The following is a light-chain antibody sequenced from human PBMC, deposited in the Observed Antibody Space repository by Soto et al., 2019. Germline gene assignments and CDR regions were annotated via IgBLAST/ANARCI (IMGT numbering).Light chain of an antibody. CDR3: QQYNSWPLT. V-gene: IGKV3-15*01. J-gene: IGKJ4*01. CDR2: DAS. CDR1: QTVSSN. Sequence: EIVMTQSPATLSVSPGERATLSCRASQTVSSNLAWYRQKPGQAPRLLIYDASTRATGIPVRFRGSGSGTEFTLTISSLQSEDSAVYYCQQYNSWPLTFGGGTKVDIK.